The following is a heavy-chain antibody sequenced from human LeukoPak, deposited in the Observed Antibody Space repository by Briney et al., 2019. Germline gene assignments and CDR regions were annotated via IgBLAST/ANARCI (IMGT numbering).Heavy chain of an antibody. V-gene: IGHV4-59*01. CDR2: LYYSGST. CDR1: GGSISSYY. Sequence: SETLSLTCSVSGGSISSYYWSWIRQPPGKGLEWIGYLYYSGSTTSNPSLKSRVTMSVDTSKNQFSLKLRSVTAADTAVYYCARGGSGIPNAFDIWGQGTMVTVSS. CDR3: ARGGSGIPNAFDI. J-gene: IGHJ3*02. D-gene: IGHD3-10*01.